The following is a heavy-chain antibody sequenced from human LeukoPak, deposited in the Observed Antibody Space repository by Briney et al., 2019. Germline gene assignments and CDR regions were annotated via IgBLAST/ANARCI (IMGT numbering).Heavy chain of an antibody. CDR1: GYTFTSYG. CDR3: CRSDFFSSWSNNYYYYYYGMDV. J-gene: IGHJ6*02. V-gene: IGHV1-18*01. Sequence: GASVKVSCKASGYTFTSYGISWVRQAPGQGLEWKGWISAYNGNTNYAQKLQGRVTMTTDTSTSTAYMELRSLRSDDTAEYYCCRSDFFSSWSNNYYYYYYGMDVWGQGTTVTVSS. CDR2: ISAYNGNT. D-gene: IGHD6-13*01.